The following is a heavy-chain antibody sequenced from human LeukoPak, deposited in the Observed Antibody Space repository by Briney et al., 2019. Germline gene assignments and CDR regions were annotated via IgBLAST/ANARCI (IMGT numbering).Heavy chain of an antibody. CDR3: ASDLDYGDIDDSFDV. D-gene: IGHD4-17*01. V-gene: IGHV3-30*10. CDR2: ISDGGDDK. J-gene: IGHJ3*01. CDR1: GFNFSSYA. Sequence: PGRSLRLSCAASGFNFSSYAMLWVRQAPGKGLDWVAVISDGGDDKFYTDSVKGQFSISRDNSKNTLYLQMNSLRAEDTAAYHCASDLDYGDIDDSFDVWGQGTMVTVSS.